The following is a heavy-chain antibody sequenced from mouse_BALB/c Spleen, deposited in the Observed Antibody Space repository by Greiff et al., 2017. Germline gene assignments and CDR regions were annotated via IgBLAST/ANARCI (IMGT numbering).Heavy chain of an antibody. D-gene: IGHD3-3*01. CDR2: IDPENGDT. V-gene: IGHV14-4*02. CDR1: GFNIKDYY. Sequence: EVKLMESGAELVRSGASVKLSCTASGFNIKDYYMHWVKQRPEQGLEWIGWIDPENGDTEYAPKFQGKATMTADTSSNTAYLQLSSLTSEDTAVYYCNAGPLFAYWGQGTLVTVSA. J-gene: IGHJ3*01. CDR3: NAGPLFAY.